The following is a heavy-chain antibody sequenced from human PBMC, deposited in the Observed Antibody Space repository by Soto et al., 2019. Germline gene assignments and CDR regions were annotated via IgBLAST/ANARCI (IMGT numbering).Heavy chain of an antibody. CDR3: ARDIYYYGSGTQIVYYYYGMDV. J-gene: IGHJ6*02. CDR1: GFTFSSYG. V-gene: IGHV3-33*01. Sequence: GGSLRLSCAASGFTFSSYGMHWVRQAPGKGLEWVAVIWYDGSNKYYADSVKGRFTISRDNSKNTLYLQMNSLRAEDTAVYYCARDIYYYGSGTQIVYYYYGMDVWGQGTTVTVSS. D-gene: IGHD3-10*01. CDR2: IWYDGSNK.